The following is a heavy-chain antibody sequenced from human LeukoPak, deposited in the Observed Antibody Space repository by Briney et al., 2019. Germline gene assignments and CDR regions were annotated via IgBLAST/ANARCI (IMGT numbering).Heavy chain of an antibody. CDR3: ARDLIDYSSSWYEGYYFDY. V-gene: IGHV3-7*01. J-gene: IGHJ4*02. CDR2: IKQDGSEK. Sequence: GGSLRLSCAAPGFTFSSYTMYWVRQAPGKGLEWVANIKQDGSEKYYVDSVKGRFTISRDNAKNSLYLQMNSLRAEDTAVYYCARDLIDYSSSWYEGYYFDYWGQGTLVTVSS. CDR1: GFTFSSYT. D-gene: IGHD6-13*01.